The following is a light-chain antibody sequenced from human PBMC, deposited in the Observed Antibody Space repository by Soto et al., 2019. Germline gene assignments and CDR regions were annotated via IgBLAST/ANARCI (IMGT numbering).Light chain of an antibody. CDR2: GAS. CDR3: QHYHTWPLA. J-gene: IGKJ4*01. Sequence: EILMTQSPATVSVSPGERATLSCRASQNVINSVAWYQQKPGQAPRLLIYGASSRATGTPARISGSGSGTEFTLTISSAQSEALAVYYCQHYHTWPLAFGGGTKVEIK. V-gene: IGKV3-15*01. CDR1: QNVINS.